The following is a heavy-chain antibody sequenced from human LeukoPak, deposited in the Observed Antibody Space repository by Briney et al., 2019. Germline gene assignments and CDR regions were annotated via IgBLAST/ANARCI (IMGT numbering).Heavy chain of an antibody. CDR3: ARQEGRLYYFDV. CDR2: IYPGYSNT. CDR1: GYSFASYR. Sequence: GESLKISCKGSGYSFASYRIGWVRQMPGKGLEWIGIIYPGYSNTRYSPSFQGQVTISADKSISTAYLHWSSLEASDTAMYYCARQEGRLYYFDVWGRGTLVTVSS. V-gene: IGHV5-51*01. J-gene: IGHJ2*01.